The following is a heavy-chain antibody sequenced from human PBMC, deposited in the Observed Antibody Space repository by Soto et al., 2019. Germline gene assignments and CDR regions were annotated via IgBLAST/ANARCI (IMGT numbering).Heavy chain of an antibody. V-gene: IGHV4-39*01. D-gene: IGHD4-17*01. CDR1: GGSISSSSYY. Sequence: SETLSLTCTVSGGSISSSSYYWGWIRQPPGKGLEWIGSIYYSGSTYYNPSLKSRVTISVDTSKNQFTLKLSSATAADTAVYYCARPNKDYGDYGWYYFDYWGQGTLVTVSS. CDR3: ARPNKDYGDYGWYYFDY. J-gene: IGHJ4*02. CDR2: IYYSGST.